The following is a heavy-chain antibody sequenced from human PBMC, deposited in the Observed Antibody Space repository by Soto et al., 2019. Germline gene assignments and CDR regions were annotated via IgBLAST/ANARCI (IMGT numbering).Heavy chain of an antibody. D-gene: IGHD3-3*01. J-gene: IGHJ4*02. CDR2: IYYSGST. CDR1: GGSVCSGSYY. CDR3: ARGRRYDFWSGSDRDDFDY. Sequence: SETLSLTCTVSGGSVCSGSYYCNWIRQPPGKGLEWIGYIYYSGSTNYNPSLKSRVTISLDTSKNQFSLKLRSVTAADTAVYYCARGRRYDFWSGSDRDDFDYWGQGTLVTVSS. V-gene: IGHV4-61*01.